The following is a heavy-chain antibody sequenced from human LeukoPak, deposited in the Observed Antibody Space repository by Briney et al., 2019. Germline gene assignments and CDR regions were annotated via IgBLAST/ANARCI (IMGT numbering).Heavy chain of an antibody. J-gene: IGHJ4*02. CDR2: ISGSGGST. CDR3: AREGPYHRNFDY. V-gene: IGHV3-23*01. CDR1: GFTFSSYA. Sequence: GGSLRLSCAASGFTFSSYAMSWVRQAPGKGLEWVSTISGSGGSTYYADSVKGRFTVSRDNSKNTLYLQMRAEDMAVYYCAREGPYHRNFDYWGQGTLVTVSS. D-gene: IGHD1-14*01.